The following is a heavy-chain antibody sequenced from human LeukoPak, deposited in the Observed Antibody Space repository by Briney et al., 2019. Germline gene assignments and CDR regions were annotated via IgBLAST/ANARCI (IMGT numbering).Heavy chain of an antibody. CDR2: IKQDETEK. Sequence: PGGSLRLSCTASGFTFSNFWMGWVRQAPGKGLEWVANIKQDETEKFYLGSVKGRFTISRDNSKNTLYLQMNSLRAEDTAVYFCAREYGSGTFDWGQGTLVTVSS. J-gene: IGHJ4*02. D-gene: IGHD2-2*01. V-gene: IGHV3-7*03. CDR1: GFTFSNFW. CDR3: AREYGSGTFD.